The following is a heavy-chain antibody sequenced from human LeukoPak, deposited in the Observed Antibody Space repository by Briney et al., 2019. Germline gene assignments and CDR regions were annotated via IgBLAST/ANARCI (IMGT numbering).Heavy chain of an antibody. Sequence: SETLSLTCAVYGGSFSGYYWSWIRQPPGKGLEWIGEINHSGSTNYNPSLKSRVTISVDTSKNQFSLKLTSVTAADTAVYYCARYSGSYYSQFDYWGQGTLVTVSS. V-gene: IGHV4-34*01. CDR2: INHSGST. D-gene: IGHD1-26*01. J-gene: IGHJ4*02. CDR3: ARYSGSYYSQFDY. CDR1: GGSFSGYY.